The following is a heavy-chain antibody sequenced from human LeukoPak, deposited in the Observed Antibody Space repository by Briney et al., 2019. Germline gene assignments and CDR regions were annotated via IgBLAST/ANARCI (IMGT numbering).Heavy chain of an antibody. CDR2: ISSSGSTI. D-gene: IGHD2-8*01. V-gene: IGHV3-11*01. J-gene: IGHJ6*02. CDR3: ATLDCTNGVCHDYYGMDV. CDR1: GFTFSDYY. Sequence: GGSLRLSCAASGFTFSDYYMSWIRQAPGKGLEWVSYISSSGSTIYYADPVKGRFTISRDNAKNSLYLQMNSLRAEDTAVYYCATLDCTNGVCHDYYGMDVWGQGTTVTVSS.